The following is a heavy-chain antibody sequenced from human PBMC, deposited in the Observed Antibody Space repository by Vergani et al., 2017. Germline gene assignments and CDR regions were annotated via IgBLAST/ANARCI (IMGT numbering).Heavy chain of an antibody. CDR2: VYWNDDE. D-gene: IGHD3-22*01. Sequence: QITLRESGPTLLKPTQTLTLTCTFSGFSLTTGGEGVGWIRQPPGRALEWLAFVYWNDDERYSPSLKSRVTITKDTSKNEVILTMATMDPVDTATYYCVHRLGYFDRDGAFDVWGPGTMVTVSS. V-gene: IGHV2-5*01. CDR1: GFSLTTGGEG. CDR3: VHRLGYFDRDGAFDV. J-gene: IGHJ3*01.